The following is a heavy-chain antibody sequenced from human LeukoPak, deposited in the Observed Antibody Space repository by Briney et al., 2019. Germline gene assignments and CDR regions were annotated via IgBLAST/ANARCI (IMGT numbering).Heavy chain of an antibody. CDR2: IGISSGST. Sequence: QPGGSLRLSCTASGFPFSDYSMNWVRQAPGKGLEWISYIGISSGSTKYADSVKGRFTISADNARNSLYLQMNSLRVEDTAVYYCARDHNYAFDNWGQGTLVSVSS. D-gene: IGHD1-1*01. CDR3: ARDHNYAFDN. J-gene: IGHJ4*02. CDR1: GFPFSDYS. V-gene: IGHV3-48*04.